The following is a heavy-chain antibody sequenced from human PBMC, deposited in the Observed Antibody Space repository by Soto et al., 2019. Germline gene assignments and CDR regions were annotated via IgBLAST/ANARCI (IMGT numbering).Heavy chain of an antibody. CDR3: AKGRGYCANGVCNDAFDM. CDR2: ISGSGGTT. CDR1: GFTFSSYA. D-gene: IGHD2-8*01. J-gene: IGHJ3*02. V-gene: IGHV3-23*01. Sequence: PGGSLRLSCAASGFTFSSYAMNWVRQAPGKGLEWVSGISGSGGTTHYTHSVKGRFTTSRDNSNTTLYLQLNSLRAEETAVYYCAKGRGYCANGVCNDAFDMWGQGTMVTVSS.